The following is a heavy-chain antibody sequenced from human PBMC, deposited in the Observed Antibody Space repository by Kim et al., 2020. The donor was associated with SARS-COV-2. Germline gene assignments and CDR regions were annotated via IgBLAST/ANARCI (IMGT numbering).Heavy chain of an antibody. Sequence: ASVKVSCKASGYTFTSYYMHWVRQAPGQGLEWMGIINPSGGSTSYAQKFQGRVTMTRDTSTSTVYMELSSLRSEDTAVYYCARDLEVDHEQLSNWFDPWGQGTLVTVSS. CDR2: INPSGGST. V-gene: IGHV1-46*01. J-gene: IGHJ5*02. CDR3: ARDLEVDHEQLSNWFDP. CDR1: GYTFTSYY. D-gene: IGHD6-6*01.